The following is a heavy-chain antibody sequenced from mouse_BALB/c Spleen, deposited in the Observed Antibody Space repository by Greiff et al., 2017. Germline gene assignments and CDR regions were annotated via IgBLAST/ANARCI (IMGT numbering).Heavy chain of an antibody. Sequence: VQLQQPGAELVRPGASVKLSCKASGYTFTSYWINWVKQRPGQGLEWIGNIYPSDSYTNYNQKFKDKATLTVDKSSSTAYMQLSSPTSEDSAVYYCTRSGDGYYRFAYWGQGTLVTVSA. D-gene: IGHD2-3*01. CDR2: IYPSDSYT. CDR1: GYTFTSYW. V-gene: IGHV1-69*02. CDR3: TRSGDGYYRFAY. J-gene: IGHJ3*01.